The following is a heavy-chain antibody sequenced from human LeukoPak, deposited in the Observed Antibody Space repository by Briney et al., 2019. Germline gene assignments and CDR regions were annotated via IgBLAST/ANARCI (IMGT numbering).Heavy chain of an antibody. CDR3: SREGRWLQLGFDY. CDR2: IYSSGST. D-gene: IGHD5-24*01. Sequence: PSETLSLTCTVSGASMSSFYWSWIRQSPGKGLEWIGYIYSSGSTNYNPSLKSRVTISVDTSKSQFSLKLSSVTAADTAVYFCSREGRWLQLGFDYWGRGTLVTVSS. CDR1: GASMSSFY. V-gene: IGHV4-59*01. J-gene: IGHJ4*02.